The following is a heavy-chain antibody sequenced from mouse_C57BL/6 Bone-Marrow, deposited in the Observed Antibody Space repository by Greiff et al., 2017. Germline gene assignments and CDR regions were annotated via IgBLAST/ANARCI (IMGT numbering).Heavy chain of an antibody. CDR2: IDPSDSYT. CDR1: GYTFTSYW. CDR3: ARGDYYYGSIPYAMDY. V-gene: IGHV1-69*01. D-gene: IGHD1-1*01. Sequence: QVQLQQPGAELVMPGASVKLSCKASGYTFTSYWMHWVKQRPGQGLEWIGEIDPSDSYTNYNQKFKGKSTLTVDKSSSTAYMQLSSLTSEDSAVYYCARGDYYYGSIPYAMDYWGQGTSVTVSS. J-gene: IGHJ4*01.